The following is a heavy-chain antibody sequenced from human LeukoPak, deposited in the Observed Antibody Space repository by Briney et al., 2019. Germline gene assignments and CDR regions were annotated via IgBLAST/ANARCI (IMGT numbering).Heavy chain of an antibody. CDR1: GHTFTNYH. J-gene: IGHJ4*02. Sequence: GASVKVSCKASGHTFTNYHIHLVRQAPGQGVEWMGAVYATGGVAINTQTFPVRVTMTRDTSTGTVYMELSSLRFEDTAIYYCATEAPRSYYFDYWGQGIQVTVSS. CDR3: ATEAPRSYYFDY. V-gene: IGHV1-46*01. CDR2: VYATGGVA.